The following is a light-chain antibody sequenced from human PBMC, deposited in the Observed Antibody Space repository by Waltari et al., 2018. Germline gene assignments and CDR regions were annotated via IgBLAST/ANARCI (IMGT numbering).Light chain of an antibody. CDR2: EVS. J-gene: IGLJ2*01. Sequence: QSALTQPASVSGSPGQSITISCTGTSSDVGSYNYASWYQQHPGKDPKLMLYEVSSWASGVFKRFSGSKAGNTASLTISGLQAEDEADYYCSSDTTNTYVVFGGGTKLTVL. CDR3: SSDTTNTYVV. V-gene: IGLV2-14*01. CDR1: SSDVGSYNY.